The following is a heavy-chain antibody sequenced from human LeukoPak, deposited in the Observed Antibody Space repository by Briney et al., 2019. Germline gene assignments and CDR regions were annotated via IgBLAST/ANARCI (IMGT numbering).Heavy chain of an antibody. CDR3: ARAGLWDFYDSSGYHNGAFDI. CDR1: GYTFTGYY. V-gene: IGHV1-2*02. Sequence: ASVKVSCKASGYTFTGYYMHWVRQAPGQGLEWMGWINPNSGGTNYAQEFQHRVTMTRDSSLSTAYMELSRLRSDDTAVYYCARAGLWDFYDSSGYHNGAFDIWGQGTMVTVSS. CDR2: INPNSGGT. J-gene: IGHJ3*02. D-gene: IGHD3-22*01.